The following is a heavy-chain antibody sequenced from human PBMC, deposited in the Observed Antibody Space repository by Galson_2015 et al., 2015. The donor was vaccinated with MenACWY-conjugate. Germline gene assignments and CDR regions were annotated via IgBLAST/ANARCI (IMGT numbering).Heavy chain of an antibody. Sequence: SLRLSCATSGFSFGDYTLSWVRQAPGKGLEWVGFIRSNGFGETTEYAAPVKDRFTISRDDSTRIAYLQMNSLKTDDTAVYYCTSRLIGVIAAFDYWGQGTLVTVSS. V-gene: IGHV3-49*04. CDR2: IRSNGFGETT. J-gene: IGHJ4*02. CDR1: GFSFGDYT. CDR3: TSRLIGVIAAFDY. D-gene: IGHD3-22*01.